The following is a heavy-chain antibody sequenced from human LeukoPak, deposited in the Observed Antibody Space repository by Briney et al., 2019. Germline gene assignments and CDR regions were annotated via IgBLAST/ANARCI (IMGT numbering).Heavy chain of an antibody. V-gene: IGHV4-34*01. D-gene: IGHD2-2*01. J-gene: IGHJ4*02. Sequence: SETLSLTCAVYGGSFSGYYSSWIRQPPGQGLEWIGEINHSGSAKYNPSLKSRVTISVDTSKNQFSLKLSSVTAADTAVYYCARKNCSTIICLFDYWGQGTLVTVSS. CDR1: GGSFSGYY. CDR3: ARKNCSTIICLFDY. CDR2: INHSGSA.